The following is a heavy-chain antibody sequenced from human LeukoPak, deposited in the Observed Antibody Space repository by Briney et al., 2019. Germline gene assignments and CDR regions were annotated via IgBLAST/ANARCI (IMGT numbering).Heavy chain of an antibody. J-gene: IGHJ4*02. D-gene: IGHD3-22*01. CDR2: ISSSSSYI. CDR1: GFTFSSYS. V-gene: IGHV3-21*01. Sequence: GGSLRLSCAASGFTFSSYSMNWVRQAPGKGLEWVSSISSSSSYIYYADSVKGRFTISRDNAKNSLYLQMNSLRAEDTAVYYCARGNVADYYDSSGYPPVYFDYWGQGTLVTVSP. CDR3: ARGNVADYYDSSGYPPVYFDY.